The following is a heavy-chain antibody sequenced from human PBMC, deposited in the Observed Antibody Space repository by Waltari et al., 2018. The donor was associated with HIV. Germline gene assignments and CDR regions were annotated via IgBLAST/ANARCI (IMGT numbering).Heavy chain of an antibody. CDR2: INPNSGGT. D-gene: IGHD4-17*01. J-gene: IGHJ6*02. CDR1: GYTFTGYS. CDR3: ARVTTVTGDSYFYYGMDV. V-gene: IGHV1-2*06. Sequence: QVQLVQSGAEVRKPGASVKVSCKASGYTFTGYSLHLVRPAPGQGLEWMGRINPNSGGTNYAQKFQARVTMTRDTSIGAAYMELSSLRPNDTAVYYCARVTTVTGDSYFYYGMDVWGQGTTVTVSS.